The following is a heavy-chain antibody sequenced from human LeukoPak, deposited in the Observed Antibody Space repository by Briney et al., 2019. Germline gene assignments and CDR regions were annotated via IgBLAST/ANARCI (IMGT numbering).Heavy chain of an antibody. V-gene: IGHV1-2*02. CDR2: INPNSGGT. CDR3: ARVGNPLVTVFAWFDP. CDR1: GYTFTSYA. Sequence: ASVKVSCKASGYTFTSYAMNWVRQAPGQGLEWMGWINPNSGGTNYAQKFQGRVTMTRDTSISTAYMELSRLRSDDTAVYYCARVGNPLVTVFAWFDPWGQGTLVTVSS. D-gene: IGHD3-3*01. J-gene: IGHJ5*02.